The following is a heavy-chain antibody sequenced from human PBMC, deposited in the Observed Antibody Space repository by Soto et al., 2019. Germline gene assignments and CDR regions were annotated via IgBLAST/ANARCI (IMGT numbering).Heavy chain of an antibody. Sequence: VQLLESGGGLVQPGGSLRLSCAASGFTFSSYAMSWVRQAPGKGLEWVSAISGSGGSTYYADSVKGRFTITRDNSKNTLYLQMNSLRAEDTAVYYCAKGELPAYCSSTSCYALFDYWGQGTLVTVSS. CDR1: GFTFSSYA. CDR3: AKGELPAYCSSTSCYALFDY. J-gene: IGHJ4*02. V-gene: IGHV3-23*01. D-gene: IGHD2-2*01. CDR2: ISGSGGST.